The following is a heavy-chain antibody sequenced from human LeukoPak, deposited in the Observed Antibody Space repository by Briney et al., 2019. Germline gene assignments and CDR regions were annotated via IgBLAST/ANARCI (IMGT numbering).Heavy chain of an antibody. CDR1: GVSISGVSISSYY. V-gene: IGHV4-4*07. CDR2: GYTSGTT. J-gene: IGHJ5*02. CDR3: ARIITGTYFDWFDP. D-gene: IGHD1-7*01. Sequence: PSETLSLTCTVSGVSISGVSISSYYWSWIRQPAGKGLEWIGRGYTSGTTHYSPSLKSRVTMSVDTSKNQFSLRLNSVTAADTAVYYCARIITGTYFDWFDPWGQGTLVTVSS.